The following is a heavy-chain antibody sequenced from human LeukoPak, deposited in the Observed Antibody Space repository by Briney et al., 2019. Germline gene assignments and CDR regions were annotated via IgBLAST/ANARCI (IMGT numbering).Heavy chain of an antibody. CDR3: ARRAGAYSHPYDY. J-gene: IGHJ4*02. Sequence: GGSLRLSCTVSGVTVSSNSMSWVCQAPGKGLEWVSFVYSGSTHYSDSVKCRFTISRDNSKLTLYLQMNSLRAEDTAVYYCARRAGAYSHPYDYWGQGTLVTVSS. D-gene: IGHD4/OR15-4a*01. CDR2: VYSGST. CDR1: GVTVSSNS. V-gene: IGHV3-53*01.